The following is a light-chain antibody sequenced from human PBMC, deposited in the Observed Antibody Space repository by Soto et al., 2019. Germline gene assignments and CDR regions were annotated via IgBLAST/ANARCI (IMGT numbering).Light chain of an antibody. V-gene: IGLV2-14*01. CDR2: EVS. CDR3: SSYTSSSTVV. CDR1: SSDGGGYNY. J-gene: IGLJ2*01. Sequence: QSALTQPASVSGSPGQSITISCTGTSSDGGGYNYVSWYQQHPGKAPKLMIYEVSNRPSGVSNRFSGSKSGNTASLTISGLQAEDEADYYCSSYTSSSTVVFGGGTQLTVL.